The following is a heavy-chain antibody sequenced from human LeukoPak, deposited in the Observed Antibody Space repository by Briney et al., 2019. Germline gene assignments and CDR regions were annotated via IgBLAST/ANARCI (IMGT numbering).Heavy chain of an antibody. CDR3: ARGSEFFDY. J-gene: IGHJ4*02. D-gene: IGHD3-10*01. V-gene: IGHV4-31*03. Sequence: KSSETLSLTCTVSGDSISSSGYYWSWIRQHPAKGLEWIGYIYYSGSSGSAYYNPSLQSRVIISVDTSKNQFSVKLTSVTAADTAVYYCARGSEFFDYWGQGTLVTVSS. CDR1: GDSISSSGYY. CDR2: IYYSGSSGSA.